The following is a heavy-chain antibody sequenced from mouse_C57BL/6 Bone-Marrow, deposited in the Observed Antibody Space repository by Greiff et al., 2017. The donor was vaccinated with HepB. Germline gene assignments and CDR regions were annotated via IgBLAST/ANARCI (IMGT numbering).Heavy chain of an antibody. Sequence: VQLQQPGAELVKPGASVKLSCKASGYTFTSYWMQWVKQRPGQGLEWIGEIDPSDSYTNYNQKFKGKATLTVDTSSSTAYMQLSSLTSEDSAVYYFAKGNGYDYWGQGTTLTVSS. CDR2: IDPSDSYT. V-gene: IGHV1-50*01. CDR3: AKGNGYDY. J-gene: IGHJ2*01. CDR1: GYTFTSYW. D-gene: IGHD2-2*01.